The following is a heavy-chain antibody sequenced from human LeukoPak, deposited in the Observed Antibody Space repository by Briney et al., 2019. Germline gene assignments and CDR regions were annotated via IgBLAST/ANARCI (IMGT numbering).Heavy chain of an antibody. V-gene: IGHV1-18*01. CDR3: ARDPSNSSGRYEPFDY. D-gene: IGHD6-19*01. CDR2: ISAYNGDT. CDR1: GYTFTNHS. Sequence: EASVKVSCKASGYTFTNHSISWVRQAPGQGLEWMGWISAYNGDTKYAQNFQGRVTMTTDASTTTAYMELRSLTSDDTAVYYCARDPSNSSGRYEPFDYWGQGTLVTVSS. J-gene: IGHJ4*02.